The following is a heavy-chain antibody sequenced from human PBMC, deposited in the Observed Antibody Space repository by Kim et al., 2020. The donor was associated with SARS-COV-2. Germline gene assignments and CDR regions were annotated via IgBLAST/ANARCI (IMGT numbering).Heavy chain of an antibody. CDR3: ARGPPLDY. CDR2: ISYSGNS. V-gene: IGHV4-31*03. J-gene: IGHJ4*02. Sequence: SETLSLTCSVSGGSIRSGGKFWTWIRQHPAKGLEWIGYISYSGNSHYSPSLRSRVSISLQTSENQFSLELTSVTAADTAVDYCARGPPLDYRGQGILVPV. CDR1: GGSIRSGGKF.